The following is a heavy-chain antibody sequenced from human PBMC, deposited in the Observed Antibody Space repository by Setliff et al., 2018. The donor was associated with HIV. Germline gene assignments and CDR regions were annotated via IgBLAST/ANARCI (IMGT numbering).Heavy chain of an antibody. CDR3: ARTAYSGYVLDGY. CDR1: GGSIGSSSFY. CDR2: IYYNTRT. Sequence: PSETLSLTCNVSGGSIGSSSFYWAWLRQPPGKEPEWIASIYYNTRTYYNLSLRSRVTMSVDTSKNQFSLKLSSVTAADTAVYYCARTAYSGYVLDGYWGQGTLVTVSS. D-gene: IGHD5-12*01. J-gene: IGHJ4*02. V-gene: IGHV4-39*01.